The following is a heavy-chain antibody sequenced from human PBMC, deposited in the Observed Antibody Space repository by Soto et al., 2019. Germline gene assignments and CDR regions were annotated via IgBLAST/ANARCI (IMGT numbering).Heavy chain of an antibody. Sequence: PVGSLRLSCAASGFTFSDYYMDWVRQAPGKGLEWVGRIRNKANSYTTEYAASVKGRFTISRDDSRNSLYLQMNSLKTEGTAVYYCASRGGSIDEYSWLYWGQGTLVTISS. J-gene: IGHJ4*02. CDR1: GFTFSDYY. V-gene: IGHV3-72*01. CDR2: IRNKANSYTT. D-gene: IGHD5-18*01. CDR3: ASRGGSIDEYSWLY.